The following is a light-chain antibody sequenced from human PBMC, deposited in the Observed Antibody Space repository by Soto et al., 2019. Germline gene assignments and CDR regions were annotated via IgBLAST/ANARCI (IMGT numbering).Light chain of an antibody. V-gene: IGLV2-14*03. CDR1: SSDVGGFNS. CDR2: DVV. Sequence: QSALTQSASVSGFPGQSITISCTGTSSDVGGFNSVSWYQLRPGTAPKLILYDVVDRPSGVSYRFSGSKSGNTASLTISGLQAADEADYFCSSYTSTMTNVFGSGTKVPVL. CDR3: SSYTSTMTNV. J-gene: IGLJ1*01.